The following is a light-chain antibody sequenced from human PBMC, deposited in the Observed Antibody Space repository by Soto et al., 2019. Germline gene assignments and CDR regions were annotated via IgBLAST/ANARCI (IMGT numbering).Light chain of an antibody. J-gene: IGLJ1*01. Sequence: QSALTQPPSASGSPGQSVAISCTGTSRDVGASDYVSWYQQHSGKAPKLLLYEVNKRPSGVPDRFSGSKSGNTASLTVSALQADDEAAYYCLSHSHSRYVLGTGTKLTVL. CDR3: LSHSHSRYV. CDR2: EVN. V-gene: IGLV2-8*01. CDR1: SRDVGASDY.